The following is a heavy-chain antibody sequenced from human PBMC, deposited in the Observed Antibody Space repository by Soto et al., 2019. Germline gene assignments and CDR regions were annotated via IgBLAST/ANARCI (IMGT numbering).Heavy chain of an antibody. CDR1: GGTFSSRA. V-gene: IGHV1-69*01. CDR2: IIPVFGRV. Sequence: QVQLVQSGPKVKKTGTSVKVSCKASGGTFSSRAISWVRQAPGQGLEWMGGIIPVFGRVNYAEKFQGRVTITADESTGTVYMELSSLRSEDTALYYCANSRGGTFLGYHGMDIWGQGTTVSVSS. CDR3: ANSRGGTFLGYHGMDI. J-gene: IGHJ6*02. D-gene: IGHD3-16*01.